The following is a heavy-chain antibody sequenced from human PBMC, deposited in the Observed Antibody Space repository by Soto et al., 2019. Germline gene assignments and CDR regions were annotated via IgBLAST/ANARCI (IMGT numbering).Heavy chain of an antibody. CDR2: IYYTGST. V-gene: IGHV4-61*01. CDR1: GSSVSSASYH. Sequence: QVQLQESGPGLVKPSETLSLTCTVSGSSVSSASYHWVWIRQPPGKGLQWIGNIYYTGSTNYNHPLKSRVTISVDTSKNQFSLKLNSVTAADKAVYYCARRVGATPPINWGQGTLVTVSS. D-gene: IGHD1-26*01. J-gene: IGHJ4*02. CDR3: ARRVGATPPIN.